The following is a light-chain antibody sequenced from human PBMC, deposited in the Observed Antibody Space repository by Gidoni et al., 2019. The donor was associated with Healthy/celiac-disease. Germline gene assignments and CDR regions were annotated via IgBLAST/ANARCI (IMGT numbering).Light chain of an antibody. V-gene: IGKV3-15*01. CDR2: GAS. CDR3: QQYNNWPPVT. CDR1: QSVSSN. J-gene: IGKJ5*01. Sequence: EIVMTQSPATLSVSPGERATLSCRASQSVSSNLAGYQQKPGQAPRLLIYGASTRATGIPARFSGSGSGTEFTLTISSLQSEDVAVYYCQQYNNWPPVTFGQGTRLEIK.